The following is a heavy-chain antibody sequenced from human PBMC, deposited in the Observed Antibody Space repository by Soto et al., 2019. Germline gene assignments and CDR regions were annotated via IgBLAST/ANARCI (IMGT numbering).Heavy chain of an antibody. Sequence: EGQLVEFGGGLVKPGGSLRLSCAASGFSFSIYSYNWVRQAPGKGLEWLSYISPAGSSIYYADSVKGRFTISRDSARDSVYLQMNSLRAEDTAVYYCAKDRGGSGAFYIRGQGTMVTVSS. CDR3: AKDRGGSGAFYI. V-gene: IGHV3-48*01. J-gene: IGHJ3*02. CDR1: GFSFSIYS. CDR2: ISPAGSSI. D-gene: IGHD3-10*01.